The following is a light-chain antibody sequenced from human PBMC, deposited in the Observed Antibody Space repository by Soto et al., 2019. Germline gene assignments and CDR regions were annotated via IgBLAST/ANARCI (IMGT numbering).Light chain of an antibody. J-gene: IGKJ4*02. CDR3: QQYNNWPPLT. CDR1: QSVSSN. V-gene: IGKV3-15*01. CDR2: GAS. Sequence: EIVMTQSPATLSVSPGERATLSCRATQSVSSNLAWYQQTPGQAPRLLIYGASSRATGIPARFSGSWSGTEFTLTICSLQSEDFAVYYCQQYNNWPPLTFGGGTKVDIK.